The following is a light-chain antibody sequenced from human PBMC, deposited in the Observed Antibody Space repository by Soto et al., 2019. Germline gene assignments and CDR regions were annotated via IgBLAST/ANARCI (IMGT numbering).Light chain of an antibody. CDR1: HSVSSN. CDR2: GAS. V-gene: IGKV3-15*01. Sequence: EIVMTQSPATLSLCPGERATLSCRASHSVSSNLAWYQQKPGQSPRLLIYGASTGATGAPARFSGSGSGTEFTLTISSLQSEDFAVYYCLQYNNWVPTFGQGTKVDIK. CDR3: LQYNNWVPT. J-gene: IGKJ1*01.